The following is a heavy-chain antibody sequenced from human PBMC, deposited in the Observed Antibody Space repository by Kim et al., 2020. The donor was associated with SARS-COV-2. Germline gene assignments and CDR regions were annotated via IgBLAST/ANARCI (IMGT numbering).Heavy chain of an antibody. V-gene: IGHV1-69*13. D-gene: IGHD3-10*01. Sequence: SVKVSCKASGGTFSSYAISWVRQAPGQGLEWMGGIIPIFGTANYAQKFQGRVTITADESTSTAYMELSSLRSEDTAVYYCARFKGRGLKGGSYAFDIWGQGTMVTVSS. CDR2: IIPIFGTA. CDR1: GGTFSSYA. CDR3: ARFKGRGLKGGSYAFDI. J-gene: IGHJ3*02.